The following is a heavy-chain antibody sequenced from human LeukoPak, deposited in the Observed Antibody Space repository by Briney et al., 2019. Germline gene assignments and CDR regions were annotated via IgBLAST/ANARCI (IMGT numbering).Heavy chain of an antibody. D-gene: IGHD3-3*01. J-gene: IGHJ4*02. Sequence: SVKVSCKASGGTFSSYAISWVRQAPGQGLEWMGGIIPIFGTANYAQKFQGRVTITADESTSTAYMELSSLRSEDTAVYYCVRGTRDRSWEYYDFWSGYLRFDYWGQGTLVTVSS. CDR3: VRGTRDRSWEYYDFWSGYLRFDY. V-gene: IGHV1-69*13. CDR1: GGTFSSYA. CDR2: IIPIFGTA.